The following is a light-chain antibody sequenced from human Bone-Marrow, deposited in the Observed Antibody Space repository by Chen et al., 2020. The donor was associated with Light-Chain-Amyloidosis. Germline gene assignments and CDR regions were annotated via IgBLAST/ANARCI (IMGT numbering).Light chain of an antibody. J-gene: IGLJ2*01. CDR3: QSADSSGTYEVI. CDR2: SDT. CDR1: ALPTKY. Sequence: SYELTQPPSVSVSPGQTARITCSGDALPTKYAYWYQHKPGQAPVLVIHSDTERPSGVPERFSGSSSGTTATLTISGVQAEDEADYHWQSADSSGTYEVIFGGGTKLTVL. V-gene: IGLV3-25*03.